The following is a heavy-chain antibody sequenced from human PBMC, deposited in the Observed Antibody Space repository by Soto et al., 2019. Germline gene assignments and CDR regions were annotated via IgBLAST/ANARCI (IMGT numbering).Heavy chain of an antibody. V-gene: IGHV4-4*02. Sequence: SENLSLTCAVSGGSISSSKRCSWVRQPPGKGLEWIGEIYHSGNTNYNPSLKSRVTMAVDKSRNQFSLKLSSVTAADTAVYYCARRWGEGRVDYWGQGTLVTVS. J-gene: IGHJ4*02. CDR3: ARRWGEGRVDY. D-gene: IGHD3-10*01. CDR2: IYHSGNT. CDR1: GGSISSSKR.